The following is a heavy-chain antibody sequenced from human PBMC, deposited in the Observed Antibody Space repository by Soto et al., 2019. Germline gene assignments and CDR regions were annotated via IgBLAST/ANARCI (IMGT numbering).Heavy chain of an antibody. CDR3: ARSRRGAYSSGWYSPSGYYNYGIDV. J-gene: IGHJ6*02. V-gene: IGHV5-51*01. CDR1: GYRFTSYW. D-gene: IGHD6-19*01. Sequence: GESLKISCKCSGYRFTSYWIGWVRQMPGKGLEWMGIIYPGDSDTKYSPSLQGQVTISADTSISTAYLQWTSLKASDTAMYYCARSRRGAYSSGWYSPSGYYNYGIDVWGQGTKVTVSS. CDR2: IYPGDSDT.